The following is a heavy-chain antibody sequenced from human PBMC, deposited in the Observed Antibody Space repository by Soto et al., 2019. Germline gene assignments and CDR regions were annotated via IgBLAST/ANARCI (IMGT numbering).Heavy chain of an antibody. D-gene: IGHD5-18*01. V-gene: IGHV1-18*01. CDR3: ARDTITAMVPIDY. J-gene: IGHJ4*02. CDR2: ISAYNGNT. Sequence: ASVKVSCKASGYTFTSYGISWVRQAPGQGLEWMGWISAYNGNTNYAQKLQGRVTMTTDTSTSTAYRELRSLRSDDTAVYYCARDTITAMVPIDYWGQGTLVTVPQ. CDR1: GYTFTSYG.